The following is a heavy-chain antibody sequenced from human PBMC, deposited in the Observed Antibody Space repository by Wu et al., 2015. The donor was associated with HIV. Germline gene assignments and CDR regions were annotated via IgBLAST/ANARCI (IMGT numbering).Heavy chain of an antibody. V-gene: IGHV1-69*12. CDR1: GGSFSDYA. CDR2: IFPMSGTV. D-gene: IGHD3-16*01. CDR3: ARESYGGGGLGVN. Sequence: QVHLVQSGAEVKKPGSSVKVSCKASGGSFSDYAVSWVRQAPGQGLEWMGGIFPMSGTVNHAQKFQDRVTITADESTTTVYLELSSLKSEDTAVYFCARESYGGGGLGVNWGQGTLVTVSS. J-gene: IGHJ4*01.